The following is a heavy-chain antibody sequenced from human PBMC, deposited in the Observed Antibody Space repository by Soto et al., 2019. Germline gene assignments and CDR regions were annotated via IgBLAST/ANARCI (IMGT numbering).Heavy chain of an antibody. J-gene: IGHJ4*02. V-gene: IGHV3-53*01. CDR3: GSARGGGGY. CDR2: IYSGGYT. CDR1: GFTVSNNY. Sequence: EVQLVESGGGLIQPGGSLRLSCAVSGFTVSNNYMSWVRQAPGKGLEGVSVIYSGGYTAYGDSVKGRFTISRDNSKNTLIFQMNAPGAEDPAGFYGGSARGGGGYWGQGTLVTVSS. D-gene: IGHD3-10*01.